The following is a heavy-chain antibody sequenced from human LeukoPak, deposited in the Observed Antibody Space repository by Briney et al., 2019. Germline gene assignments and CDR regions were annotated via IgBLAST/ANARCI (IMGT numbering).Heavy chain of an antibody. CDR3: ARVGPYYDFWSGYYTRQIFDY. D-gene: IGHD3-3*01. V-gene: IGHV4-34*01. CDR2: INHSGST. Sequence: SETLSLTCAVYGGSFSGYYWSWIRQPPGKGLEWIGEINHSGSTNYNPSLKSRVTISVDTSKNQFSLKLSSVTAADTAVYYCARVGPYYDFWSGYYTRQIFDYRGQGTLVTVSS. J-gene: IGHJ4*02. CDR1: GGSFSGYY.